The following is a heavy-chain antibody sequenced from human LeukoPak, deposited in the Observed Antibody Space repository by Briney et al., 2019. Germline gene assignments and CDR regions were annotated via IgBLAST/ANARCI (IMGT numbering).Heavy chain of an antibody. D-gene: IGHD2-2*01. V-gene: IGHV3-21*01. CDR3: ARYQLLWDVDY. J-gene: IGHJ4*02. CDR1: GFTFSSYS. Sequence: PGGSLRFSCAASGFTFSSYSMNWVRKAPGKGLEWVSSVSSSSSYIYYADSVKGRFTISRDNAKNSLYLQMNSLRAEDTAVYYCARYQLLWDVDYWGQGTLVTVSS. CDR2: VSSSSSYI.